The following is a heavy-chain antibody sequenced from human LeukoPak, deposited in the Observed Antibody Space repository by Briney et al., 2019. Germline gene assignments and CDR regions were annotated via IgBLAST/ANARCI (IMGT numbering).Heavy chain of an antibody. CDR3: ASDYYDSSSYYQY. V-gene: IGHV1-2*02. CDR2: INPNSGGT. Sequence: ASVKVSCKASGYTFTGYYMHWVRQAPGQGLEWMGWINPNSGGTNYAQKFQGRVTMTRDTSISTAYMELSRLRSDDTAVYYCASDYYDSSSYYQYWGQGTLVTVSS. D-gene: IGHD3-22*01. CDR1: GYTFTGYY. J-gene: IGHJ4*02.